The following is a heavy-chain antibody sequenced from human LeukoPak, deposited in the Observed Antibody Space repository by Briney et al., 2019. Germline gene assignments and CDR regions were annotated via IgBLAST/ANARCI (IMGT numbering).Heavy chain of an antibody. CDR3: AKDRNLDY. Sequence: PGGSLRLSCVGSGFTFGNYAMNWVRQAPGKGLEWVAFIRYDGSNKYYADSVKGRFTISRDNSKNTLYLQMNSLRAEDTAVYYCAKDRNLDYWGQGTLVTVSS. J-gene: IGHJ4*02. V-gene: IGHV3-30*02. CDR2: IRYDGSNK. CDR1: GFTFGNYA.